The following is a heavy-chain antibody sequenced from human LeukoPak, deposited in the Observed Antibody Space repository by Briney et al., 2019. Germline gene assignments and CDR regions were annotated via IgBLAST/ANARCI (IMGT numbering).Heavy chain of an antibody. J-gene: IGHJ4*02. V-gene: IGHV1-3*01. CDR2: INAGNGNT. D-gene: IGHD6-13*01. CDR1: GYTFTSFA. Sequence: GASVKVSCNASGYTFTSFAMHWVRQAPGQRLEGMGWINAGNGNTKYSQKFQGRVTITRDPSASTAYMELSSLRSEDTALYYCARDFSIAAPRKWGYWGQGTLVTVSS. CDR3: ARDFSIAAPRKWGY.